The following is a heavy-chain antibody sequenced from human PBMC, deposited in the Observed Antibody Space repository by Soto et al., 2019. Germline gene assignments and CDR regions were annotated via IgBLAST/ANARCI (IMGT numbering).Heavy chain of an antibody. Sequence: SETLSLTCTVSGGSISSGGYYWSWIRQHPGKGLEWIGYIYYSGSTYYNPSLKSRVTISVDTSKNQFSLKLSSVTAADTAVYYCARERIAAAGTLDWFDPWGQGTLVTVSS. CDR1: GGSISSGGYY. J-gene: IGHJ5*02. V-gene: IGHV4-31*03. D-gene: IGHD6-13*01. CDR3: ARERIAAAGTLDWFDP. CDR2: IYYSGST.